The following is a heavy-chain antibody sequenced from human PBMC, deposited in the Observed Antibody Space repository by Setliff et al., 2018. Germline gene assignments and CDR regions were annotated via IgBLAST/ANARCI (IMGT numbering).Heavy chain of an antibody. V-gene: IGHV1-18*01. CDR3: ARDNMGRLMLTFGGAADY. D-gene: IGHD3-16*01. CDR2: INNYNMTT. J-gene: IGHJ4*02. CDR1: GYTFNDYG. Sequence: GASVKVSCKTSGYTFNDYGITWVRQAPGQGLEWMGWINNYNMTTNYPQKFLGRVTLTTDTSTSTVYMELRSLTSDDTAIYYCARDNMGRLMLTFGGAADYWGQGTLVTVSS.